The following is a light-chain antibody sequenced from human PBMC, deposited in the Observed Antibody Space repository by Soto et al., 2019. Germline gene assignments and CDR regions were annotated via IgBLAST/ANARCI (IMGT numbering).Light chain of an antibody. CDR1: QSVLYSSNNKNC. CDR2: WAS. CDR3: QQYYSTPRT. Sequence: DIVMTQSPDSLAVSLGERATINCKSSQSVLYSSNNKNCLAWYQQKPGQPPKLLIYWASTRESGVPDRFSGSGSGTDFTLTISSLQAEDVAVYYCQQYYSTPRTFGQGNKVEIK. J-gene: IGKJ1*01. V-gene: IGKV4-1*01.